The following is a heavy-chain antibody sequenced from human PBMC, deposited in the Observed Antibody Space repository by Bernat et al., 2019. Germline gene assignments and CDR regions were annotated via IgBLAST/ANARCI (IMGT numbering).Heavy chain of an antibody. CDR1: GYSFTSYW. V-gene: IGHV5-51*01. D-gene: IGHD6-6*01. CDR2: IYPGDSDT. CDR3: ARLGSSSSQPHTGFDYYYGMDV. J-gene: IGHJ6*02. Sequence: EVQLVQSGAEVKKPGESLRISCKGSGYSFTSYWIGWVRQMPGKGLEWMGIIYPGDSDTRYSPSFQGQVTSSADKSISPAYLQWSSLKASDTAMYYCARLGSSSSQPHTGFDYYYGMDVWGQGTTVTVSS.